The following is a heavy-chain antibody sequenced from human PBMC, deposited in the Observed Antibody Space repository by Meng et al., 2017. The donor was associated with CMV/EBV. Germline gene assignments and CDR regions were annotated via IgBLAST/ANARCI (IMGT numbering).Heavy chain of an antibody. V-gene: IGHV1-2*02. D-gene: IGHD3-22*01. CDR2: INPNSGGT. CDR1: GYTFTGYY. CDR3: ARDHYDSSGYYDFDY. J-gene: IGHJ4*02. Sequence: AGYTFTGYYMHWGRQAPGQGLEWMGWINPNSGGTNYAQKFQGRVTMTRDTSISTAYMELSRLRSDDTAVYYCARDHYDSSGYYDFDYWGQGTLVTVSS.